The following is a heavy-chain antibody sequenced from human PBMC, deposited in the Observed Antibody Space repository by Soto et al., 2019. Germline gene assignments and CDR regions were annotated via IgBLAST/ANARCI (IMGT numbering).Heavy chain of an antibody. CDR3: ARSLSVSITMIGVVNSNWFDA. D-gene: IGHD3-22*01. CDR1: GGSFSGYY. CDR2: INHSGST. J-gene: IGHJ5*02. V-gene: IGHV4-34*01. Sequence: SETLSLTCAVYGGSFSGYYWSWIRQPPGKGLEWIWEINHSGSTNYNPSLKSRVTISVDTSKNQFSLKLSSVTAADTAVYYCARSLSVSITMIGVVNSNWFDAWGQGTLVTVSS.